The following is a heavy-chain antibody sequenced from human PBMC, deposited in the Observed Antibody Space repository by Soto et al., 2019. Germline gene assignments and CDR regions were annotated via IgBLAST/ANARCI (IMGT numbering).Heavy chain of an antibody. J-gene: IGHJ4*02. D-gene: IGHD3-10*01. CDR3: AKAAGLLWFGELRQKYYFDY. Sequence: EVQLLESGGGLVQPGGSLRLACAASGFTFSSYAMSWVRQAPGKVLEWVSAISGSGGSTYYADSVKGRFTISRDNSKNTLYLQMNSLRAEDTAVYYCAKAAGLLWFGELRQKYYFDYWGQGTLVTVSS. CDR1: GFTFSSYA. CDR2: ISGSGGST. V-gene: IGHV3-23*01.